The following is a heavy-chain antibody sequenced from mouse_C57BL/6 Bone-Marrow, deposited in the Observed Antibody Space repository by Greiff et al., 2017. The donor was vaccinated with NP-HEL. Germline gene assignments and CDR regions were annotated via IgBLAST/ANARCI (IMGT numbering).Heavy chain of an antibody. D-gene: IGHD1-1*01. CDR1: EYEFPSHD. CDR3: ARHPLLLRILMDY. CDR2: INSDGGST. Sequence: EVKLMESGGGLVQPGESLKLSCESNEYEFPSHDMSWVRKTPEKRLELVAAINSDGGSTYYPDTMERRFIISRDNTKQTLYLQMSSLRSEDTALYYCARHPLLLRILMDYWGQGTSVTVSS. J-gene: IGHJ4*01. V-gene: IGHV5-2*01.